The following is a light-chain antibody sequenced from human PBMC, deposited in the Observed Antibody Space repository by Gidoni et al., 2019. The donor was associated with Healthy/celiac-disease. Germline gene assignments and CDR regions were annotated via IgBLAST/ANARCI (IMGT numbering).Light chain of an antibody. CDR2: KAS. CDR3: QQYNSHFG. V-gene: IGKV1-5*03. J-gene: IGKJ3*01. CDR1: QSISSW. Sequence: DIQMTQSPSTLSASVGDRVTITCRASQSISSWLAWYQQKPGKAPKLLIYKASSLESGVPSRFSGSGSGTEFTLTISSLQPDDFATYYCQQYNSHFGFGPXTKVDIK.